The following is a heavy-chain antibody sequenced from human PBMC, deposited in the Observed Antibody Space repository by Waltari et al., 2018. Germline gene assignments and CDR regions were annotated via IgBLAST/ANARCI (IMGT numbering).Heavy chain of an antibody. Sequence: VKLREPGTGLVTPSETPARPYTVSGGAIRTYDGSWIRQPPGKGLEWIGYIYYSGSTNYNPSLKSRVTISVDTSKNQFSLKLSSVTAADTAVYYCARMGGVVVDWGQGTLVTVSS. CDR3: ARMGGVVVD. CDR1: GGAIRTYD. D-gene: IGHD2-21*01. V-gene: IGHV4-59*01. CDR2: IYYSGST. J-gene: IGHJ4*02.